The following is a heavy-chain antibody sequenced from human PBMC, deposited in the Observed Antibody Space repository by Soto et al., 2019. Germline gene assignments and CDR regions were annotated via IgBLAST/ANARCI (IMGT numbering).Heavy chain of an antibody. CDR2: IYYSGST. Sequence: PSETLSLTCTVSGGSLSSRSYYWGWVRRPPGKGLEWIGSIYYSGSTYYNPSLKSRVTISVDTSRNQFSLKLSSVTAADTAVYYCAGHKFYYYYYVDVWGKGTTVTVSS. V-gene: IGHV4-39*01. J-gene: IGHJ6*03. CDR1: GGSLSSRSYY. CDR3: AGHKFYYYYYVDV.